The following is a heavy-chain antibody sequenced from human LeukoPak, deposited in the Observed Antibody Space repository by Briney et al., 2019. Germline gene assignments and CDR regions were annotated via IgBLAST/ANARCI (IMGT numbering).Heavy chain of an antibody. CDR1: GGSFSGYY. CDR2: INHSGST. V-gene: IGHV4-34*01. J-gene: IGHJ5*02. Sequence: SETLSLTCAVYGGSFSGYYWSWIRQPPGKGQEWIGEINHSGSTNYNPSLKSRVIISVDTSKNQFSLKLSSVTAADTAVYYCARGPYIVATELGFDPWGQGTLVTVSS. D-gene: IGHD5-12*01. CDR3: ARGPYIVATELGFDP.